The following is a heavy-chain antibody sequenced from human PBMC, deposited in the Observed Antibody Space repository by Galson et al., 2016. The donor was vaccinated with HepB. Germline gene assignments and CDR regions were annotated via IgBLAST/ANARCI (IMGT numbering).Heavy chain of an antibody. CDR1: GFTFSSYG. J-gene: IGHJ4*02. V-gene: IGHV3-33*01. CDR2: IWYDGSNK. Sequence: SLRHSCAASGFTFSSYGMHWVRQAPGKGLEWVAVIWYDGSNKYYADSVKGRFTISRDNSKNTLYLQMNSLRAEDTAVYYCARVSGESGPDYWGQGTLVTVSS. CDR3: ARVSGESGPDY. D-gene: IGHD3-10*01.